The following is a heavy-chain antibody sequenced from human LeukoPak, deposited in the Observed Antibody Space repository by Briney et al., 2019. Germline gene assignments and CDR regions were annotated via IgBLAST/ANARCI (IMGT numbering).Heavy chain of an antibody. J-gene: IGHJ4*02. CDR2: ISSSGSTI. Sequence: GGSLRLSCAASGFTFSDYYMSWIRQAPGKGLEWVSYISSSGSTIYYADSVKGRFTISRDNAKNSLYLQMNRLRAEDTAVYYCARDQHYYDSSGYFTYYFDSWGPGTLVTVSS. CDR1: GFTFSDYY. CDR3: ARDQHYYDSSGYFTYYFDS. D-gene: IGHD3-22*01. V-gene: IGHV3-11*01.